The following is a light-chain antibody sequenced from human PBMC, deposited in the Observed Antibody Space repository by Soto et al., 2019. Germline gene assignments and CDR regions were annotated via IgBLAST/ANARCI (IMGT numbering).Light chain of an antibody. CDR3: QQRSNWPQIT. Sequence: EIVLTQSPATLSLSPGEGATLSCGARQSITNYLAWYQQKPGQAPRLLIYDVSNRATGIPARFSGSGSGTDFTLTIGSLEPEDFAVYYCQQRSNWPQITFGQGTRLEIK. CDR1: QSITNY. J-gene: IGKJ5*01. CDR2: DVS. V-gene: IGKV3-11*01.